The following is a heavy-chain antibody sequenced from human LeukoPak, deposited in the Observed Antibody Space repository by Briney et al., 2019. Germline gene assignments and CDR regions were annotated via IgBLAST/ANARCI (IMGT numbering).Heavy chain of an antibody. CDR2: IYYSGNT. J-gene: IGHJ4*02. Sequence: KSSETLSLTCTVSSGSITNYYWSWIRQPPGKGLEWIGFIYYSGNTNYNPSLKSRVTISVDTSKNQFSLKLSSVTAADTAVYYCARGGWNKFDYWGQGTLVTVSS. V-gene: IGHV4-59*01. CDR1: SGSITNYY. CDR3: ARGGWNKFDY. D-gene: IGHD3-22*01.